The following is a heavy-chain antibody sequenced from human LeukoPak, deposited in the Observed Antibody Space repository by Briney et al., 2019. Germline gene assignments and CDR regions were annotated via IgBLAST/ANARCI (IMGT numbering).Heavy chain of an antibody. Sequence: SETLSLTCTVSGGSISTYYWSWIRQPPGKGLEWIGYIYYSGSTNYNPSLKSRATITVDTTKNQFSLRLSSMTAADTAVYYCARLGTGVTPDWYFGLWGRGTLVTVPS. CDR1: GGSISTYY. CDR2: IYYSGST. CDR3: ARLGTGVTPDWYFGL. D-gene: IGHD4-23*01. J-gene: IGHJ2*01. V-gene: IGHV4-59*08.